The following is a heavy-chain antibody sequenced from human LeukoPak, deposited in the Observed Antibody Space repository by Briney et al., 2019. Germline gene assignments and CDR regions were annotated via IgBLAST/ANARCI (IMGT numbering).Heavy chain of an antibody. CDR3: ARDYHSTVTTALTSDAFDI. D-gene: IGHD4-17*01. Sequence: GASVKVSCKASGYTFTSYYMHWVRQAPGQGLEWMGWINPNSGGTNYAQKFQGRVTMTRDTSISTAYMELSRLRSDDTAVYYCARDYHSTVTTALTSDAFDIWGQGTMVTVSS. J-gene: IGHJ3*02. CDR1: GYTFTSYY. CDR2: INPNSGGT. V-gene: IGHV1-2*02.